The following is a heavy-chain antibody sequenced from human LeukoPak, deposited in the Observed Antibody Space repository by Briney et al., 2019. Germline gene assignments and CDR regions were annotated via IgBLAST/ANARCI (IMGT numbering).Heavy chain of an antibody. V-gene: IGHV3-23*01. Sequence: GGSLRLSCAASGFTFSSYDMTWVRQTPGKGLEWVALISRSGGTTYYADSVKGRFTISRDNSKNTLYLQMNSLRAEDTVEYYCAKRGGTESFYYFYYMDVWGKGTTVTDSS. D-gene: IGHD2-15*01. CDR3: AKRGGTESFYYFYYMDV. CDR1: GFTFSSYD. J-gene: IGHJ6*03. CDR2: ISRSGGTT.